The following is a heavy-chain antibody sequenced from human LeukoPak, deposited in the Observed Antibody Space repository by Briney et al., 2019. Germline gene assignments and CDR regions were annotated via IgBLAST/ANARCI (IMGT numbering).Heavy chain of an antibody. V-gene: IGHV4-34*01. CDR3: ARGRGYGSGSYLYYYYYYYMDV. CDR1: GGSFSGYY. CDR2: INHSGST. Sequence: KPSETLSLTCAVYGGSFSGYYWSWIRQPPGKGLKWIGEINHSGSTNYNPSLKSRVTISVDTSKNQFSLKLSSVTAADTAVYYCARGRGYGSGSYLYYYYYYYMDVWGKGTTVTVSS. J-gene: IGHJ6*03. D-gene: IGHD3-10*01.